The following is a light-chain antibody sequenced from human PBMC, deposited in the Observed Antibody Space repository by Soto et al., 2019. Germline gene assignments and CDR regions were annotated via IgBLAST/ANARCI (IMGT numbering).Light chain of an antibody. CDR2: EVS. CDR1: SSDVGGYNY. CDR3: SSYAGINNLGV. J-gene: IGLJ2*01. V-gene: IGLV2-8*01. Sequence: QSALTQPPSASGSPGQSVTISCTGTSSDVGGYNYVSWYQQHPGKAPKLMIYEVSKRPSGVPDRFSGSKSGNAASLTVSGLQAEDEADYYCSSYAGINNLGVFGGGTQLTVL.